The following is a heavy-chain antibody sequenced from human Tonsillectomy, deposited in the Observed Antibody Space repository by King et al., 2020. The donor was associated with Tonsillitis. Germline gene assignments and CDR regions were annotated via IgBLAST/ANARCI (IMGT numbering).Heavy chain of an antibody. V-gene: IGHV5-51*01. CDR1: GYSFTSYW. CDR3: ARQGLLWFGELFMDV. Sequence: QLVQSGAEVKKPGESLKISCQGSGYSFTSYWIGWVRQMPGKGLEWMGIIYPGDSDTRYSPSFQGQVTITADKSISTAYLQWSSLKASDTAMYYCARQGLLWFGELFMDVWGQGTTVTVSS. D-gene: IGHD3-10*01. CDR2: IYPGDSDT. J-gene: IGHJ6*02.